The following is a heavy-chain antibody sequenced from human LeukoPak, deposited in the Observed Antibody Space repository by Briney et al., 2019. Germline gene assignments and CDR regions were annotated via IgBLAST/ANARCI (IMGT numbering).Heavy chain of an antibody. Sequence: SVKVSCKASGGTFSSYAISWVRQAPGQGLEWMGGIIPIFGTANYAQKFQGRVTITADKSTSTAYMELSSLRSEDTAVYYCAREVTVAGTRFNWFDPWGQGTLVTVSS. CDR1: GGTFSSYA. D-gene: IGHD6-19*01. CDR3: AREVTVAGTRFNWFDP. J-gene: IGHJ5*02. CDR2: IIPIFGTA. V-gene: IGHV1-69*06.